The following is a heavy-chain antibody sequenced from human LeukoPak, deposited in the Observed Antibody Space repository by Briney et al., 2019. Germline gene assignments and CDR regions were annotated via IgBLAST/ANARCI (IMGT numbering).Heavy chain of an antibody. CDR3: AREYCSGGSCYGDDAFDI. CDR1: GGTFSSYA. V-gene: IGHV1-69*13. CDR2: IIPIFGTA. Sequence: SVKVSCKASGGTFSSYAISWVRQAPGQELEWMGGIIPIFGTANYAQKFQGRVTITADESTSTAYMELSSLRSEDTAVYYCAREYCSGGSCYGDDAFDIWGQGTMVTVSS. J-gene: IGHJ3*02. D-gene: IGHD2-15*01.